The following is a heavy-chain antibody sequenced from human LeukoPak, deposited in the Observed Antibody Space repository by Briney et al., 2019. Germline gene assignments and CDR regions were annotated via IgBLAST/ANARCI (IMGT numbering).Heavy chain of an antibody. J-gene: IGHJ4*02. D-gene: IGHD3-22*01. CDR1: GFTVSSNY. CDR3: AGSSYYYDSSGYYKAFDY. Sequence: GGSLRLSCAASGFTVSSNYMSWVRQAPGKGLEWVSVIYSGGSTYYADSVKGRFTISRDNSKNTLYLQMNSLRAEDTAVYYCAGSSYYYDSSGYYKAFDYWGQGTLVTVSS. V-gene: IGHV3-66*01. CDR2: IYSGGST.